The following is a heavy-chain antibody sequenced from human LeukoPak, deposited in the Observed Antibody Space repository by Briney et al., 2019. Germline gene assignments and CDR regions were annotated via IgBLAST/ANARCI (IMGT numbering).Heavy chain of an antibody. J-gene: IGHJ4*02. D-gene: IGHD1-26*01. V-gene: IGHV3-23*01. CDR3: AKDSRRNSRRYVFDY. Sequence: GGSLRLAWAASGFTVIRYAMSCVRQARGRWLGCVSDISGGGRSQYYAAYVTGRFTISRHNYKTTLYLQLPSLRAEDTAVYYCAKDSRRNSRRYVFDYWGQGTLVTVSS. CDR2: ISGGGRSQ. CDR1: GFTVIRYA.